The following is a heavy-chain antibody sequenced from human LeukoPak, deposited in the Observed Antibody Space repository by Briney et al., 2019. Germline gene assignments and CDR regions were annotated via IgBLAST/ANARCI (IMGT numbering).Heavy chain of an antibody. J-gene: IGHJ2*01. Sequence: SETLSLTCTVSGASVTDYYWSWIRQSPGKGLEWISYIHHSGNSDYNPSLRSRVTMSVDTSKNQFSLKLNSVTAADTAVYYCARRTYYDTLTGYKYWYFDLWGRGTLVTVSS. CDR3: ARRTYYDTLTGYKYWYFDL. CDR2: IHHSGNS. CDR1: GASVTDYY. V-gene: IGHV4-59*02. D-gene: IGHD3-9*01.